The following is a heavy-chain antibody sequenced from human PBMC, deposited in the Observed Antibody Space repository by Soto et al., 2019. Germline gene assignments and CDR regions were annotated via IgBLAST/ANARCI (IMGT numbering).Heavy chain of an antibody. CDR2: INHSGST. J-gene: IGHJ6*02. CDR3: ASDLVVVAATRYYYYGMDV. CDR1: GGSFSGYY. D-gene: IGHD2-15*01. V-gene: IGHV4-34*01. Sequence: SETLSLTCAVYGGSFSGYYWSWIRQPPGKWLEWIGEINHSGSTNYNPSLKSRVTISVDTSKNQFSLKLSSVTTADTAVYYCASDLVVVAATRYYYYGMDVWGQGTTVTVSS.